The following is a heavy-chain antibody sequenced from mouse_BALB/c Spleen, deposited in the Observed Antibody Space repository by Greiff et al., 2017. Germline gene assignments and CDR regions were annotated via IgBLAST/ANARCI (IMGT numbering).Heavy chain of an antibody. CDR1: GYSITSDYA. V-gene: IGHV3-2*02. J-gene: IGHJ3*01. Sequence: EVKLMESGPGLVKPSQSLSLTCTVTGYSITSDYAWNWIRQFPGNKLEWMGYISYSGSTSYNPSLKSRISITRDTSKNQFFLQLNSVTTEDTATYYCARFYDYGGFAYWGQGTLVTVSA. CDR2: ISYSGST. CDR3: ARFYDYGGFAY. D-gene: IGHD2-4*01.